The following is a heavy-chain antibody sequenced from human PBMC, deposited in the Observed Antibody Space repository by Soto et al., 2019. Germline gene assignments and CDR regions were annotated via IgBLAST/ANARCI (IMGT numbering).Heavy chain of an antibody. CDR1: GGSISRGFYS. J-gene: IGHJ4*02. D-gene: IGHD6-25*01. V-gene: IGHV4-30-2*01. CDR2: IYHSGST. Sequence: SETLSLTCAVSGGSISRGFYSLSWIRQPPGKGLEWIGYIYHSGSTYYNPSLKSRVTISVDRSKNQFSLKLTSVTAADTAVCYCARNTSASGDYFDYWGQGTLVTVSS. CDR3: ARNTSASGDYFDY.